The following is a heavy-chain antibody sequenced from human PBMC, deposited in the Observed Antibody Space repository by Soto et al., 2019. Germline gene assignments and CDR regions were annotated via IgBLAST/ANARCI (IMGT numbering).Heavy chain of an antibody. CDR2: ISSSGSTI. D-gene: IGHD6-13*01. CDR3: ARETVQQLVRGQTNYYYYYGMDV. Sequence: VGSLRLSCAASGFTFSSYEMNWVRQAPGKGLEWVSYISSSGSTIYYADSVKGRFTISRDNAKNSLYLQMNSLRAEDTAVYYCARETVQQLVRGQTNYYYYYGMDVWGQGTTVTVSS. CDR1: GFTFSSYE. V-gene: IGHV3-48*03. J-gene: IGHJ6*02.